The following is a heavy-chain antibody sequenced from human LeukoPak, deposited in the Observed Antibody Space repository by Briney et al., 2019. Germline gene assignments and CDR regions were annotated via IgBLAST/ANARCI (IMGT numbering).Heavy chain of an antibody. V-gene: IGHV5-51*01. D-gene: IGHD1-26*01. J-gene: IGHJ4*02. CDR1: EYSLATYW. CDR2: IYPSDSDT. Sequence: GESLKISCQGSEYSLATYWIAWLRQMPGKGLDGMEIIYPSDSDTRYSPSFQGQVTISADKSIKAAYLQWSSLKASDTAMYYCARPLQGIVGATGFDYWGQGTLVTVSS. CDR3: ARPLQGIVGATGFDY.